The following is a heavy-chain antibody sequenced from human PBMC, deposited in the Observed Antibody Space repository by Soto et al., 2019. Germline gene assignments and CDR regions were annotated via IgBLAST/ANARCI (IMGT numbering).Heavy chain of an antibody. CDR3: AKDRSRSAGSGYPLGYFDS. J-gene: IGHJ4*02. D-gene: IGHD3-22*01. CDR1: GFTFTRYS. V-gene: IGHV3-21*06. Sequence: GGSLRLSCAASGFTFTRYSMNWVRQAPGKGLEWVSSISSTTNYIYYGDFMKGRFTISRDNAMNSLYLQMNSLIAVHTALYYFAKDRSRSAGSGYPLGYFDSWGQGTLVTVSS. CDR2: ISSTTNYI.